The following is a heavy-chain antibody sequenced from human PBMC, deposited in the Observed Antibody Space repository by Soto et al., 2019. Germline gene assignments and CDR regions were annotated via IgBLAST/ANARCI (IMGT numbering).Heavy chain of an antibody. V-gene: IGHV3-23*01. Sequence: EVQLLESGGGLVQPGGSLRLSCVTSGFTFSNYAMSWVRQAPGKGLEWVSGLSGSGGGTYYADSVKGRFTIFRDNSENTVFLHMNNLRVEDTAVYYCAKEGSSFYLYYGMDVWGQGSTVTVSS. J-gene: IGHJ6*02. CDR1: GFTFSNYA. CDR2: LSGSGGGT. D-gene: IGHD3-10*01. CDR3: AKEGSSFYLYYGMDV.